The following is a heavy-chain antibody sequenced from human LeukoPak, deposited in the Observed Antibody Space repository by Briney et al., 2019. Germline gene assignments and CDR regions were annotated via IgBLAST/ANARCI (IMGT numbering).Heavy chain of an antibody. V-gene: IGHV1-18*01. Sequence: ASVKVSCKASGYSFSNFGTSWVRQAPGQGLEWMGWISAYNGSTNYAQKFQGRVTMTTDTSTSTAYMELRSLRSDDTAVYYCARDAPLRSTGDQSVDYWGQGTLVIVSS. J-gene: IGHJ4*02. CDR3: ARDAPLRSTGDQSVDY. CDR2: ISAYNGST. CDR1: GYSFSNFG. D-gene: IGHD7-27*01.